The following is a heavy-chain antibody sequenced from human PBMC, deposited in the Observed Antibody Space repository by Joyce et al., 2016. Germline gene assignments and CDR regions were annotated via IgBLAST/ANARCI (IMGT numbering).Heavy chain of an antibody. CDR2: IQRKSDEGAD. CDR1: GFRFSDAW. J-gene: IGHJ1*01. CDR3: ITGRAFVVRKVVMLPVYFTH. D-gene: IGHD3-10*01. V-gene: IGHV3-15*01. Sequence: EVQLVESGGGLVRPGESLRLSCVASGFRFSDAWMGWVRQTPGKGLEWVGRIQRKSDEGADEYSPLAKGRATILRDDSRNILYLQMDDMRVDDTGVYVCITGRAFVVRKVVMLPVYFTHWGRGTMITVSS.